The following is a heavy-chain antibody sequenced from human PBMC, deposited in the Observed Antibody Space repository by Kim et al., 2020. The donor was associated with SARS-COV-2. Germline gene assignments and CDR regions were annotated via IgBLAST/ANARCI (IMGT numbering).Heavy chain of an antibody. CDR3: AREISSWYRYFDY. J-gene: IGHJ4*02. D-gene: IGHD6-13*01. V-gene: IGHV4-59*01. Sequence: YTPARTSRVTVSVDTSKNQFSLKLSSVTAADTAVYYCAREISSWYRYFDYWGQGTLVTVSS.